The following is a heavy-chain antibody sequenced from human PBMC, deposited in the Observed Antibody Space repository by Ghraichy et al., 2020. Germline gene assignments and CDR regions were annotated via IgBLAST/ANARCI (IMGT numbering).Heavy chain of an antibody. CDR2: ISGSGGST. D-gene: IGHD4-11*01. V-gene: IGHV3-23*01. CDR3: AKVHDYSNYVDGMDV. Sequence: GESLNISCAASGFTFSSYAMSWVRQAPGKGLEWVSAISGSGGSTYYADSVKGRFTISRDNSKNTLYLQMNSLRAEDTAVYYCAKVHDYSNYVDGMDVWGQGTTVTVSS. CDR1: GFTFSSYA. J-gene: IGHJ6*02.